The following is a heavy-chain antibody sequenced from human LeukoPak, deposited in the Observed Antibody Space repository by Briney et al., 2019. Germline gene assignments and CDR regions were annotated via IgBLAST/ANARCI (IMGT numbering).Heavy chain of an antibody. CDR2: ISGSGDDT. D-gene: IGHD2-21*01. J-gene: IGHJ6*02. CDR3: AKSQGGEVYSYYGMDV. V-gene: IGHV3-23*01. CDR1: GFTFSSYA. Sequence: GSLRLSCAASGFTFSSYAMSWVRQTPGQGLEWVSSISGSGDDTRYADVVKGRFTISRDTSKNTMYLQMNSLRGEDSAVYYCAKSQGGEVYSYYGMDVWGQGTTVTVSS.